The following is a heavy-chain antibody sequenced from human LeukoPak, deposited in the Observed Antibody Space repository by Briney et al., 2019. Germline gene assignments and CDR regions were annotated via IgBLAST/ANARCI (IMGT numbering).Heavy chain of an antibody. D-gene: IGHD6-19*01. V-gene: IGHV4-59*08. Sequence: PSETLSLTCTVSGGSISSYYWSWIRQPPGKGLEWIGYIYYSGSTNYNPSLKSRVTISVDTSKNQFSLKLSSVTAADTAVYYCARRGRVAGIDYSGQGTLVTVSS. CDR3: ARRGRVAGIDY. J-gene: IGHJ4*02. CDR1: GGSISSYY. CDR2: IYYSGST.